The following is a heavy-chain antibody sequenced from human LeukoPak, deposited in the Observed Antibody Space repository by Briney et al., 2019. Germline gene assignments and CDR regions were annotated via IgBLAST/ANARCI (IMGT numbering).Heavy chain of an antibody. D-gene: IGHD6-19*01. CDR1: EFTFSSYA. CDR3: ARELYLFGYSSGWYYLGAFDY. J-gene: IGHJ4*02. V-gene: IGHV3-23*01. CDR2: MSGSGGST. Sequence: PGGSLRLSCAASEFTFSSYAMNWVRQAPGKGLEWVSAMSGSGGSTYYADSVKGRFTISRDNAKNSLYLQMNSLRAEDTAVYYCARELYLFGYSSGWYYLGAFDYWGQGTLVTVSS.